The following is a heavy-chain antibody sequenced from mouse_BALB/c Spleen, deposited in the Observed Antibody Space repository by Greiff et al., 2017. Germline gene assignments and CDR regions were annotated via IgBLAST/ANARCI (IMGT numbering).Heavy chain of an antibody. J-gene: IGHJ2*01. CDR1: GFTFSSYA. Sequence: EVMLVESGGGLVKPGGSLKLSCAASGFTFSSYAMSWVRQSPEKRLEWVAEISSGGSYTYYPDTVTGRFTISRDNAKNTLYLQMSSLKSEDTALYYCARGRLLDYWGQGTTLTVSS. D-gene: IGHD1-2*01. CDR2: ISSGGSYT. CDR3: ARGRLLDY. V-gene: IGHV5-9-4*01.